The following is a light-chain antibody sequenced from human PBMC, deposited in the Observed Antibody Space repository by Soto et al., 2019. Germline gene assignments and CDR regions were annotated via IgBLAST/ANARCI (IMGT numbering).Light chain of an antibody. Sequence: EIVLTQSPGTLSLSPGERATLSCRASQSVSSSYLAWYQQKPGQAPRLLIYGASSRATGIPDRFSGSGSGTDFTLTISRLEPEDFAVYYCQKYGSSPLTCGQGTKGDIK. CDR1: QSVSSSY. CDR2: GAS. CDR3: QKYGSSPLT. V-gene: IGKV3-20*01. J-gene: IGKJ1*01.